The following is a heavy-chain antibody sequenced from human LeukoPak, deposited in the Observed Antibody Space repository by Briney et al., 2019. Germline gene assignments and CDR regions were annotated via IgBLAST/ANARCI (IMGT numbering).Heavy chain of an antibody. CDR2: IYHSGST. D-gene: IGHD6-13*01. CDR3: ARHSAHSSTNDAFDM. J-gene: IGHJ3*02. V-gene: IGHV4-4*02. CDR1: GGSISSSNW. Sequence: SETLSLTCAVSGGSISSSNWWSWVRQPPGKGLEWIGEIYHSGSTNYNPSLKSRVTISVDKSKNQFSLKLSSVTAADTAVYYCARHSAHSSTNDAFDMWGQGTLVIVSS.